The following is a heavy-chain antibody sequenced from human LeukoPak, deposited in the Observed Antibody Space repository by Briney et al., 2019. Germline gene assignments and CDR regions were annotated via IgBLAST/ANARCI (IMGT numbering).Heavy chain of an antibody. J-gene: IGHJ4*02. Sequence: GGSLRLSCAASGFTFSDYSMNWVRQAPGKGLEWVSYIFTTGSSTPYADSVRGRFAISRDNAKNFLYLQMNSLRDEDTAIYYCARIRGYTQDFWGQGTLVTVSS. V-gene: IGHV3-48*02. CDR3: ARIRGYTQDF. D-gene: IGHD5-18*01. CDR1: GFTFSDYS. CDR2: IFTTGSST.